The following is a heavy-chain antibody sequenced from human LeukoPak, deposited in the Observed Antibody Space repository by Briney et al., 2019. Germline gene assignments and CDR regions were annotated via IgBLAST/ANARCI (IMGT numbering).Heavy chain of an antibody. V-gene: IGHV4-59*01. J-gene: IGHJ5*02. Sequence: SETLSLTCTVSGGSISSYYWSWIRQPAGKGLEWIGYIYYSGSTNYNPSLKSRVTISVDTSKDQFSLKLSSVTAADTAVYYCARDYGGSEFDPWGQGTLVTVSS. CDR1: GGSISSYY. CDR2: IYYSGST. CDR3: ARDYGGSEFDP. D-gene: IGHD4-23*01.